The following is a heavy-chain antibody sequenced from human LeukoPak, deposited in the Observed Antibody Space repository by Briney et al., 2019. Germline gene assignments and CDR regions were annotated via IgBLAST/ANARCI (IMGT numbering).Heavy chain of an antibody. CDR2: TYWDDEK. CDR3: AHWGSLRGVIITYLWGY. Sequence: SGPTLVKPTQTLTLTCTFSGFSLGTSGVGVGRIRQPPGKALEWLALTYWDDEKHYSPSLKNRPTITKDTSKNQVVLTLTNMDPVDTATYYCAHWGSLRGVIITYLWGYWGQGTLVTVSS. J-gene: IGHJ4*02. V-gene: IGHV2-5*02. CDR1: GFSLGTSGVG. D-gene: IGHD3-10*01.